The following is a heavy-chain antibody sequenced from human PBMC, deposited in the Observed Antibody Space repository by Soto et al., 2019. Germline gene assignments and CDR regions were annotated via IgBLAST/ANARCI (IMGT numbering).Heavy chain of an antibody. V-gene: IGHV4-59*01. CDR1: GGSISSYY. Sequence: QVQLQESGPGLVKPSETLSLTCTVSGGSISSYYWSWIRQPPGKGLEWIGYIYYSGSTNYNPSLKSRVTISVDTSKNKFSLKLRSVTAADTALYYCARMGVVGATTFDYWGQGTLVTVSS. D-gene: IGHD1-26*01. CDR3: ARMGVVGATTFDY. J-gene: IGHJ4*02. CDR2: IYYSGST.